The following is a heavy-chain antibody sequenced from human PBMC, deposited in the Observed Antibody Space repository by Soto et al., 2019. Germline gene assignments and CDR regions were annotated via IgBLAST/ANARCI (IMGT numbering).Heavy chain of an antibody. Sequence: PSEPLSLTCGVSGVSISRGGYSWNWIRQPPGKGLEWTGYVYHTGIANYNPSLRGRVTISVDTSKNQFSLKLTSVTAADTAMYYCARAQDYYDKSGYHFEYWGQGALVTVSS. J-gene: IGHJ4*02. CDR1: GVSISRGGYS. CDR2: VYHTGIA. D-gene: IGHD3-22*01. CDR3: ARAQDYYDKSGYHFEY. V-gene: IGHV4-30-2*01.